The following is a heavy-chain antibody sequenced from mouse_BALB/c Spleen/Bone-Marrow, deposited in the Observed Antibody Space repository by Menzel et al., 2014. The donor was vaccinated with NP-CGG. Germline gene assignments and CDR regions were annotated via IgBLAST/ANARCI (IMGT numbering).Heavy chain of an antibody. V-gene: IGHV14-3*02. D-gene: IGHD1-1*01. CDR1: GFNIKDTY. Sequence: EVQLQESGAELVKPGASVKLSCTASGFNIKDTYMHWVKQRPEQGLEWIGRIDPANGNTKYDPKFQGKATITADTSSNTAYLQLSSLTSEDTAVHYCAFYYYGSSLFAYWGQGTLVTVSA. CDR2: IDPANGNT. CDR3: AFYYYGSSLFAY. J-gene: IGHJ3*01.